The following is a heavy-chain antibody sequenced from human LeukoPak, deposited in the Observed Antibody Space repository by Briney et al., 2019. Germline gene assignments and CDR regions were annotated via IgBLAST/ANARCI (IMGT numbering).Heavy chain of an antibody. CDR1: GGSISSSTYF. V-gene: IGHV4-39*01. J-gene: IGHJ4*02. D-gene: IGHD6-6*01. Sequence: PSETQSLTCTVSGGSISSSTYFWGWIRQPPGKGLEWIGSIYYSGSTFYNPSLKSRVTISVDTSKNRFSLKLTSVTAADTAVYYCARQGGYIISSFDSWGQGTLVTVSS. CDR2: IYYSGST. CDR3: ARQGGYIISSFDS.